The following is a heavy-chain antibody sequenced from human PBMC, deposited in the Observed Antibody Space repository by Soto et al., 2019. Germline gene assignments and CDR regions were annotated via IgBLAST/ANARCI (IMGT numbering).Heavy chain of an antibody. Sequence: PSETLSLTCAVPGDSISRGGYSWTWIRQPPGKALEWIGNIYDSGSTSYNPSLKSRVTISVDTSKNQFSLRLTSVTAADTAVCFCARGSSSYYDYGMDVWGQGTTVTVSS. V-gene: IGHV4-30-2*01. J-gene: IGHJ6*02. D-gene: IGHD6-6*01. CDR2: IYDSGST. CDR3: ARGSSSYYDYGMDV. CDR1: GDSISRGGYS.